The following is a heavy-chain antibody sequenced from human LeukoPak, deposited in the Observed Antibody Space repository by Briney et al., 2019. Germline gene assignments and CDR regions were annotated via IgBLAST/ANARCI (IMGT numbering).Heavy chain of an antibody. CDR2: INPNSGGT. D-gene: IGHD2-2*01. CDR1: GYTFTGYY. V-gene: IGHV1-2*06. Sequence: ASVKVSSKASGYTFTGYYMHWVRQAPGQGLEWMGRINPNSGGTNYAQNFQGRGTMTRDTSISTAYMELSRLTSDDTAVYYCTKSSTRNENWFAPWGQGTLVTVSS. CDR3: TKSSTRNENWFAP. J-gene: IGHJ5*02.